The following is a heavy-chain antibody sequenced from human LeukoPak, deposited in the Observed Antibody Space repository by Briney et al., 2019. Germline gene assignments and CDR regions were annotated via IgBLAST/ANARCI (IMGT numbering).Heavy chain of an antibody. D-gene: IGHD5-18*01. J-gene: IGHJ3*02. CDR2: IYHSGST. CDR1: GGSISSSSYY. V-gene: IGHV4-39*01. CDR3: ARLGRYGRDAFDI. Sequence: PSETLSLTCTVSGGSISSSSYYWGWIRQPPGKGLEWIGSIYHSGSTYYNPSLKSRVTISVDTSKNQFSLKLSSVTAADTAVYYCARLGRYGRDAFDIWGQGTMVTVSS.